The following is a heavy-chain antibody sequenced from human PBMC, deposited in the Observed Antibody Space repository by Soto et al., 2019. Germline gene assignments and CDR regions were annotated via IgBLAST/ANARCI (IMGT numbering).Heavy chain of an antibody. D-gene: IGHD6-25*01. CDR2: ISPNGNNG. CDR3: VSGPSHGAFDS. J-gene: IGHJ3*02. Sequence: QVQLVESGGDVVQPGRSLRLSCAASGSTFSSYDIHWVRQPPGKGLEWVAHISPNGNNGFYADSVKGRFTISRDNARNTGYLQENSLSPEDTAVFRCVSGPSHGAFDSWGQGTLVTVSS. CDR1: GSTFSSYD. V-gene: IGHV3-30-3*01.